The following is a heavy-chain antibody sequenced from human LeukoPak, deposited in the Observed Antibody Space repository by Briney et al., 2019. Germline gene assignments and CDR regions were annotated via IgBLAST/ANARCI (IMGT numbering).Heavy chain of an antibody. CDR3: ARGSSSWHTKWFDP. J-gene: IGHJ5*02. CDR2: IKQDGSEK. D-gene: IGHD6-13*01. CDR1: GLTFSNAW. Sequence: PGGSLRLSCAVSGLTFSNAWMNWVRQAPGKGLEWVANIKQDGSEKYYVDSVKGRFTIPRDNAKNSLYLEMSSLRAEDTAVYYCARGSSSWHTKWFDPWGQGTLVTVSS. V-gene: IGHV3-7*01.